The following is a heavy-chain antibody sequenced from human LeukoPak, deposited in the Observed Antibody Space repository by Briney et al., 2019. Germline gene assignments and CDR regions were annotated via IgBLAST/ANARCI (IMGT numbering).Heavy chain of an antibody. V-gene: IGHV3-23*01. Sequence: PGGSLRLSCAASGFTFSSYAMSWVRQAPGKGLEWVSAISGSGGSTYYADSVKGRFTISRDISKNTLYLQMNSLRAEDTAVYYCAKDLRSYYNVNAFDIWGQGTMVTVSS. CDR1: GFTFSSYA. D-gene: IGHD3-10*01. CDR2: ISGSGGST. CDR3: AKDLRSYYNVNAFDI. J-gene: IGHJ3*02.